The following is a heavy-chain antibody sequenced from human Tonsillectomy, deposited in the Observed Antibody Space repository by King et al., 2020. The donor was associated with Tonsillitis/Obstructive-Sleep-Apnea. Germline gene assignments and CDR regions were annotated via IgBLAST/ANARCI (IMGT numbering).Heavy chain of an antibody. J-gene: IGHJ6*02. V-gene: IGHV3-48*03. CDR1: GFTFSSYE. D-gene: IGHD6-13*01. CDR3: ARDLGYIYGMDV. CDR2: ISSSGSTI. Sequence: QLVQSGGGLVQPGGSLRLSCAASGFTFSSYEMNWVRQAPEKGLEWVSYISSSGSTIYYADSVKGRFTISRDNAKNSLYLQMNSLRVEDTAVYYCARDLGYIYGMDVWGQGTTVTVSS.